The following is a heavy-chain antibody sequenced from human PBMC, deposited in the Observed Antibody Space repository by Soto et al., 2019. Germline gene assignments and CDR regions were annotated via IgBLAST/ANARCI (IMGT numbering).Heavy chain of an antibody. D-gene: IGHD1-26*01. V-gene: IGHV3-30*18. Sequence: QVQLVESGGGVVQPGRSLRLSCADSGITFNNYGMHWVRQAPGKGLEWVTLISSDGRNKFYADSVKGRFSVSKDNSKNTVYLHMNCLTPEDTAVYYCAKGLIVGATSDDWGQGTLVTVSS. J-gene: IGHJ4*02. CDR1: GITFNNYG. CDR2: ISSDGRNK. CDR3: AKGLIVGATSDD.